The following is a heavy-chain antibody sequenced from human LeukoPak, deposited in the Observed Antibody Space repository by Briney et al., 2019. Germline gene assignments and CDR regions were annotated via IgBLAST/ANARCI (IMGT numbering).Heavy chain of an antibody. CDR2: ISGSGGST. V-gene: IGHV3-23*01. CDR1: GFTFSTYA. CDR3: AKSPLRTRILLDY. J-gene: IGHJ4*02. Sequence: GGSLRLSCVASGFTFSTYAMSWVRQAPGKGLEWVSTISGSGGSTYYADSVKGRFTISRDNSKNTLYLQMNSLRADDTAVYYCAKSPLRTRILLDYWGQGTLVTVSS. D-gene: IGHD3-3*01.